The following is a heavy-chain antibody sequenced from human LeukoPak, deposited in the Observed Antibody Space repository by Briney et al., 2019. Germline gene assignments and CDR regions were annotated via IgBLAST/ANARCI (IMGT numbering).Heavy chain of an antibody. V-gene: IGHV5-51*01. CDR3: ARHYYDSNHYGMDV. CDR2: IIPGDSNT. D-gene: IGHD3-22*01. CDR1: GYSFTSYW. J-gene: IGHJ6*02. Sequence: GESLKISGKGSGYSFTSYWIGWVRKMPGKGLDWMGIIIPGDSNTRYSPTCQVQVTISDDKSIRTPYLQRSSLKASDTAMYYCARHYYDSNHYGMDVWGQGTTVTASS.